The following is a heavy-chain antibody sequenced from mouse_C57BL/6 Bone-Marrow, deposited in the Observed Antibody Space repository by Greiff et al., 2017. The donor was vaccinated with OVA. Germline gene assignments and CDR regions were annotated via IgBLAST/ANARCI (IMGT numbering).Heavy chain of an antibody. CDR3: ADTTVVN. CDR1: GFTFSDYG. J-gene: IGHJ2*01. CDR2: ISSGSSTI. V-gene: IGHV5-17*01. D-gene: IGHD1-1*01. Sequence: DVMLVESGGGLVKPGGSLKLSCAASGFTFSDYGMHWVRQAPEKGLEWVAYISSGSSTIYYADTVKGRFTISRDNAKNTLFLQMTSLRSEDTAMYYCADTTVVNWGQGTTLTVSS.